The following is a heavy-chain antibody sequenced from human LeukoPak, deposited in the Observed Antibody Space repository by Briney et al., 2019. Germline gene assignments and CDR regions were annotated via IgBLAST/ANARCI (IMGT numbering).Heavy chain of an antibody. CDR3: ARTQGVYYGGNSGAFDI. CDR1: GYTFTDYY. V-gene: IGHV1-3*01. J-gene: IGHJ3*02. CDR2: INAGKGNT. D-gene: IGHD4-23*01. Sequence: AASVKVSCKASGYTFTDYYMDWVRQAPGQRPEWMGWINAGKGNTKYSQKFQGRVTITRDTSASTAYMEVSSLRSEDTAVYHCARTQGVYYGGNSGAFDIWGQGTVVTVSS.